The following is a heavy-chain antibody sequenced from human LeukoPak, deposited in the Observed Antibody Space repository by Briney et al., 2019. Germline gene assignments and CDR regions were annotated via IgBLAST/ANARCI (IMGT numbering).Heavy chain of an antibody. V-gene: IGHV1-46*01. J-gene: IGHJ4*02. CDR3: ARSISGSYRDRPVDYFDY. Sequence: ASVKVSCKASGYTFTDYYLHWVRQAPGQGLEWMGIINPSGGSTSYAQKFQGRVAMTRDMSTSTVYMELSSLRSEDTAVYYCARSISGSYRDRPVDYFDYWGQGTLVTVSS. CDR2: INPSGGST. D-gene: IGHD1-26*01. CDR1: GYTFTDYY.